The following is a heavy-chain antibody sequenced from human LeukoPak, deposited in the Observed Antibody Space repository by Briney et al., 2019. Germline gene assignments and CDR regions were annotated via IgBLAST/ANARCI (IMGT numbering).Heavy chain of an antibody. V-gene: IGHV3-21*01. CDR2: ISSSSSYI. J-gene: IGHJ6*02. CDR3: ARTTVTHERYYYYYYGMDV. CDR1: GFTFSSYS. D-gene: IGHD4-11*01. Sequence: GGSLRLSCAASGFTFSSYSMNWVRQAPGKGLEWVSSISSSSSYIYYADSVKGRFTIPRDNAKNSLYLQMNSLRAEDTAVYYCARTTVTHERYYYYYYGMDVWGQGTTVTVSS.